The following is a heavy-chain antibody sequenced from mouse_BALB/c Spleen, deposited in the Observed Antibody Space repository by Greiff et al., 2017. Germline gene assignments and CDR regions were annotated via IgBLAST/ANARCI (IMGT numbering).Heavy chain of an antibody. V-gene: IGHV2-9-2*01. CDR2: IWTGGGT. Sequence: QVQLQQSGPGLVAPSQSLSITCTVSGFSLTSYDISWIRQPPGKGLEWLGVIWTGGGTNYNSAFMSRLGISKDNSKSQVFLKMNSLQTDDTAIYYCVRDTPTMRGDYWGQGTTLTVSS. D-gene: IGHD2-10*01. J-gene: IGHJ2*01. CDR1: GFSLTSYD. CDR3: VRDTPTMRGDY.